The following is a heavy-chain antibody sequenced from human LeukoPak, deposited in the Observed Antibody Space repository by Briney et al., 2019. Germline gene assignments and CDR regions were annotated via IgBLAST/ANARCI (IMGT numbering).Heavy chain of an antibody. CDR2: ISYDGSNK. CDR1: GFTFSSYA. Sequence: PGGSLRLSCAASGFTFSSYAMHWVRQAPGKGLEWVAVISYDGSNKYYADSVKGRFTISRDNSKNTLFLQMNSLRADDTAIYYCAKDCCDYSPLDHWGQGTQVTVSS. D-gene: IGHD2-15*01. V-gene: IGHV3-30-3*02. CDR3: AKDCCDYSPLDH. J-gene: IGHJ4*02.